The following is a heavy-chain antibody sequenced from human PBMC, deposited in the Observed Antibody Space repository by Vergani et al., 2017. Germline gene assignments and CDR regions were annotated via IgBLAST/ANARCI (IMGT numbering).Heavy chain of an antibody. Sequence: EVQLEESGGGLVLPGRSLRLSCVASGFTSAGYALHWVRKAPGKGLEWVSGISLNSNCIGYAESVKGRFTISRDNAKNSMCLQINSLRAEDTALYYCTKDLGTSSGGGWFDPWGQGTRVTVSS. CDR1: GFTSAGYA. CDR2: ISLNSNCI. D-gene: IGHD6-6*01. CDR3: TKDLGTSSGGGWFDP. J-gene: IGHJ5*02. V-gene: IGHV3-9*02.